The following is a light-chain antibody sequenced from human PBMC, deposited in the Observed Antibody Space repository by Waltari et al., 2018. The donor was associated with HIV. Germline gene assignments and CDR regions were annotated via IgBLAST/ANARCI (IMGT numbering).Light chain of an antibody. CDR3: SSYTNSSTLEV. J-gene: IGLJ1*01. CDR1: SSDAGGSNY. Sequence: QSALTQPASVSGSPGQTITISGIGTSSDAGGSNYVSWYQQHPGKAPNLMIYDVSNRPSGVSVRFSGSKSGNTASLTISGLQAEDEADYYCSSYTNSSTLEVFGTGTKVTVL. CDR2: DVS. V-gene: IGLV2-14*03.